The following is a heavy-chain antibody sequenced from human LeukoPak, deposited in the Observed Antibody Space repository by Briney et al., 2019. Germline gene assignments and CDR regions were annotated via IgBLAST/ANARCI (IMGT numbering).Heavy chain of an antibody. J-gene: IGHJ6*03. CDR1: GGTFSSYA. CDR3: ARVLIGVGATYSGYMDV. Sequence: ASVKVSCKASGGTFSSYAISWVRQAPGQGLEWMGGIIPIFGTANYAQKFQGRVTITTDESTSTAYMELSSLRSEDTAVYYCARVLIGVGATYSGYMDVWGKGTTVTVSS. V-gene: IGHV1-69*05. CDR2: IIPIFGTA. D-gene: IGHD1-26*01.